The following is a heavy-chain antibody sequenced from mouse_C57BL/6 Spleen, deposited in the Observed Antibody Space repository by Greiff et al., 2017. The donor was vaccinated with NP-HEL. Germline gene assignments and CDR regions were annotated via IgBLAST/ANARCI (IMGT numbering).Heavy chain of an antibody. CDR1: GYTFTSYW. CDR3: ARSYYDYDGFAY. CDR2: IYPGSGST. Sequence: VQLQQPGAELVKPGASVKMSCKASGYTFTSYWITWVKQRPGQGLEWIGDIYPGSGSTNYNEKFKSKATLTVDTSSSTAYMQLSSLTSEDSAVYYCARSYYDYDGFAYWGQVTLVTVSA. V-gene: IGHV1-55*01. D-gene: IGHD2-4*01. J-gene: IGHJ3*01.